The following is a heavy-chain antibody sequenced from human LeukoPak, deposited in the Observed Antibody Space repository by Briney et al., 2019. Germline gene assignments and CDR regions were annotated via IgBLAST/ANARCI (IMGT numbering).Heavy chain of an antibody. D-gene: IGHD2-15*01. CDR3: AKHGGGINSAIDY. CDR1: GFTFSSYA. CDR2: IGGSGTDT. Sequence: GGSLRLSCAASGFTFSSYAMSWVRQAPGKGLEWVSVIGGSGTDTYYADSVRGRFTISRDTSKNTPYLQMNSLRAEDTAVYYCAKHGGGINSAIDYWGQGTLVTVSS. V-gene: IGHV3-23*01. J-gene: IGHJ4*02.